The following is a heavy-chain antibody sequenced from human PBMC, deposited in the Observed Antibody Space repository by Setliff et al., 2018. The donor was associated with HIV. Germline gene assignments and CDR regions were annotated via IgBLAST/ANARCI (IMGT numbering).Heavy chain of an antibody. J-gene: IGHJ4*02. Sequence: SVKVSCKASGGTFSSYAISWVRQAPGQGLEWMGGSIPMYGTSNYAQKFQGRVTITTDESTSTAYMELSRLRSDNTAVYYCARSPRYSSGWYDSYFDQWGQGTLVTVSS. CDR2: SIPMYGTS. CDR1: GGTFSSYA. CDR3: ARSPRYSSGWYDSYFDQ. D-gene: IGHD6-19*01. V-gene: IGHV1-69*05.